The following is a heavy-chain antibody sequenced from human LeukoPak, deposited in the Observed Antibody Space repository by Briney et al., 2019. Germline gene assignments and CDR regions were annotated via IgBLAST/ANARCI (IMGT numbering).Heavy chain of an antibody. CDR2: VNHSGST. J-gene: IGHJ6*03. CDR3: ARAGARAAISYYYYMDV. CDR1: GGSFSGYY. Sequence: PSETLSLTCAVYGGSFSGYYWSWIRQPPGKGLEWIGEVNHSGSTNYNPSLKSRVTISVDTSKNQFSLKLSSVTAADTAVYYCARAGARAAISYYYYMDVWGKGTTVTVSS. V-gene: IGHV4-34*01. D-gene: IGHD2-2*02.